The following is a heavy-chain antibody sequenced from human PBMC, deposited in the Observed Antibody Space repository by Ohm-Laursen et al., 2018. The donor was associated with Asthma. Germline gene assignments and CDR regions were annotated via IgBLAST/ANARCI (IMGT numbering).Heavy chain of an antibody. CDR1: GGTIRSTDW. V-gene: IGHV4-4*02. CDR3: ARYGGDFYFDL. CDR2: TSHSGST. D-gene: IGHD4-23*01. J-gene: IGHJ4*02. Sequence: SETLSLTCPVSGGTIRSTDWWSWVRQPPGKGLEWIGETSHSGSTAYNPSLESRVTISVDKSKNQFSLKLTSVTAADTAVYFCARYGGDFYFDLWGQGTLVTVTS.